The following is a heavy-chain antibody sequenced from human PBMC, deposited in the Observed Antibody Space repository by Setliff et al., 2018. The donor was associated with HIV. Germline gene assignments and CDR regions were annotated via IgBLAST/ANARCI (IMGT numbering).Heavy chain of an antibody. V-gene: IGHV1-2*02. Sequence: ASVKVSCKASGGIFSSYAINWVRQAPGQGIEWMGWINPNSGGSNYAQNFQGRVTMTTDTSISTAYMNLSSLTSDDTAIYYCARDRMSGQQPLRGDLDYWGQGTLVTVSS. CDR2: INPNSGGS. CDR1: GGIFSSYA. J-gene: IGHJ4*02. D-gene: IGHD6-13*01. CDR3: ARDRMSGQQPLRGDLDY.